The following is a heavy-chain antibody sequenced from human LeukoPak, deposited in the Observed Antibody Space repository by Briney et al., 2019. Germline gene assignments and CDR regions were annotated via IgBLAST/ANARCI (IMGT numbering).Heavy chain of an antibody. CDR1: GFTFSHAW. Sequence: PGGSLRLSRAASGFTFSHAWMNWVRQAPGKGLEWVGRIKSKTDGGTTDFAAPVKGRFTISRDDSKKTLYLQMDSLKIEDTAVYYCTTAPYCSSTTCYYYYYMDVWGKGTTVTVSS. CDR3: TTAPYCSSTTCYYYYYMDV. J-gene: IGHJ6*03. CDR2: IKSKTDGGTT. V-gene: IGHV3-15*01. D-gene: IGHD2-2*01.